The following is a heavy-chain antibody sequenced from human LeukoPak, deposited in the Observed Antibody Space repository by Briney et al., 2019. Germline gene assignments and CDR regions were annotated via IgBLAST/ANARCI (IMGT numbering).Heavy chain of an antibody. Sequence: SETLSLTCTVSGGSISTYLWGWIRQPPRKGLEWIGYISDSGSTYYNPSLKSRVTISVDTSKNQFSLKLNSVTAADTAVYYCARHYGPWGQGTLVTVSS. CDR3: ARHYGP. CDR2: ISDSGST. CDR1: GGSISTYL. J-gene: IGHJ5*02. D-gene: IGHD3-16*01. V-gene: IGHV4-59*04.